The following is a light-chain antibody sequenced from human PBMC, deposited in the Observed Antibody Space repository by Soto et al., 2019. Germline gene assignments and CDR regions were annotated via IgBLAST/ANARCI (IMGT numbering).Light chain of an antibody. CDR1: QSVSSNY. Sequence: EIVLTQSPGTLSLSPGERGTLSCRASQSVSSNYLAWYQQKPGQAPRLLIYSAFSRATGIPDRFSGSGAGKDSTLTISRLEPEDFAVYYCQYYSSPPWTFGQGTKVEIK. CDR3: QYYSSPPWT. V-gene: IGKV3-20*01. J-gene: IGKJ1*01. CDR2: SAF.